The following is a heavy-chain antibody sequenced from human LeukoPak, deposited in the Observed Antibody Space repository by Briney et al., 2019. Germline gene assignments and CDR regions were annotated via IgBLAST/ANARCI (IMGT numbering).Heavy chain of an antibody. CDR2: ISGSGGST. CDR3: ARQRRKYYYDSSGYNAP. CDR1: GFTFSSYA. D-gene: IGHD3-22*01. V-gene: IGHV3-23*01. J-gene: IGHJ5*02. Sequence: PGGSLRLSCTASGFTFSSYALSWVRQAPGKGLEWVSAISGSGGSTYYADSVKGRFTISRDNSKNTLYLQMNSLRAEDTAVYYWARQRRKYYYDSSGYNAPWGRGTLVTVPS.